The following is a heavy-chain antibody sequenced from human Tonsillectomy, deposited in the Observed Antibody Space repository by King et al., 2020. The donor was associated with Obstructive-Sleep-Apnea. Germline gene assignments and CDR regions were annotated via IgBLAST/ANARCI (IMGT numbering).Heavy chain of an antibody. V-gene: IGHV3-23*04. CDR1: GFTFSNYG. CDR2: ISESGETT. Sequence: VQLVESGGTLVQPGGSLRLSCAGSGFTFSNYGMSWVRQAPGRGLEWVSSISESGETTNYGDSVKGRITISRDNSKKTLYLEMNSLRAEDSAVYFCVKEPVGGSGDVQYWGQGTLVTVSS. CDR3: VKEPVGGSGDVQY. D-gene: IGHD3-10*01. J-gene: IGHJ4*02.